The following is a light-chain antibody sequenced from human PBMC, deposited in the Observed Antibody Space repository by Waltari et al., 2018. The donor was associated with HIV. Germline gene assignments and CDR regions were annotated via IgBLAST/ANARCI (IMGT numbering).Light chain of an antibody. J-gene: IGLJ1*01. CDR1: SSDVGGYNY. Sequence: PGQSITISCTGTSSDVGGYNYVSWYQQHPGKAPKLMIYDVSNRPSGVSNRFSGSKSGNTASLTISGLQAEDEADYYCSSYTSSSTLDVFGTGTKVTVL. CDR3: SSYTSSSTLDV. V-gene: IGLV2-14*03. CDR2: DVS.